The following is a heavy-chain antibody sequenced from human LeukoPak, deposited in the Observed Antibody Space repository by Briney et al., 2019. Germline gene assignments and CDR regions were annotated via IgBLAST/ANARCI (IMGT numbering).Heavy chain of an antibody. V-gene: IGHV3-9*01. D-gene: IGHD1-20*01. J-gene: IGHJ4*02. CDR2: ISWNSGSI. CDR3: ARFFAYNWNDVSYFDY. CDR1: GFTFDDYA. Sequence: PTGRSLRLSCAASGFTFDDYAMHWVRQAPGKGLEWVSGISWNSGSIGYADSVKGRFTISRDNAKNSLYLQMNSQRAEDTALYYCARFFAYNWNDVSYFDYWGQGTLVTVSS.